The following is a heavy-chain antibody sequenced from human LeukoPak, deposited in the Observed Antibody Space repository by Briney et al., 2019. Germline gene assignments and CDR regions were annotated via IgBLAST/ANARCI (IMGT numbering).Heavy chain of an antibody. D-gene: IGHD3-10*01. Sequence: ASVKVSCKASGYTFTSYDINWVRQATGQGLEWMGWMNPNSGNTGYAQKFQGRVTMTRNTSISTAYMELSSLRSEDTAVYYCAREGEWFGEYGMDVWGQGTTVTVSS. CDR1: GYTFTSYD. J-gene: IGHJ6*02. V-gene: IGHV1-8*01. CDR3: AREGEWFGEYGMDV. CDR2: MNPNSGNT.